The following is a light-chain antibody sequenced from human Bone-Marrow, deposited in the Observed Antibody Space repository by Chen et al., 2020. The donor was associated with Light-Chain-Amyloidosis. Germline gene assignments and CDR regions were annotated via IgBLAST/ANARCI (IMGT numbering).Light chain of an antibody. J-gene: IGLJ2*01. CDR2: RDT. CDR3: QSADSSGTYEVI. Sequence: SYELTQPPSVSVSPGQTARITCSGDDLPTNDAYWYQQKPGQAPVLVIHRDTERPSGISERFSGSSSGKTATLTISGVQAEDEADYHCQSADSSGTYEVIFGGGTKLTVL. V-gene: IGLV3-25*03. CDR1: DLPTND.